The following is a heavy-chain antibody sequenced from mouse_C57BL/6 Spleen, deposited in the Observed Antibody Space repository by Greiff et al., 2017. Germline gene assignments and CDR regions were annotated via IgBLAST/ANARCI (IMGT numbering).Heavy chain of an antibody. V-gene: IGHV1-69*01. CDR2: LDPSDSYT. J-gene: IGHJ1*03. Sequence: QVQLQQPGAELVMPGASVKLSCKASGYTFTSYWMHWVKQRPGQGLEWIGELDPSDSYTNYNQKFKGKSTLTVDKSSSTAYMQLSSLTSEDSAVXYCARWDYGSSYGYFDVGGTGTTVTVSS. D-gene: IGHD1-1*01. CDR3: ARWDYGSSYGYFDV. CDR1: GYTFTSYW.